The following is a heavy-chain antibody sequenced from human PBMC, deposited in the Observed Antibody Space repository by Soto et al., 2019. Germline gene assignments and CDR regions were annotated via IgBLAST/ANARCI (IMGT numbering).Heavy chain of an antibody. J-gene: IGHJ4*02. Sequence: QVQLQESGSGLLKPSQTLSLDCSVSGDSLRRGFHHWSWIRQTPGKGLLLIGYIDTNGDTHYDPSLRNRLNMSIVTTESSFPLKVTSVTAADTAVYYCARGTVYYCPNDKCGFFFDHWGQGALVTVTS. CDR1: GDSLRRGFHH. CDR3: ARGTVYYCPNDKCGFFFDH. D-gene: IGHD2-8*01. CDR2: IDTNGDT. V-gene: IGHV4-31*03.